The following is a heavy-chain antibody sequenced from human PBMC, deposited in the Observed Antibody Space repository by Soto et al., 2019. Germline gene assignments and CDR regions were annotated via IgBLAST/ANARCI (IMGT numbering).Heavy chain of an antibody. Sequence: QLQLQESGPGLVKPSETLSLTCTVSGGSISSSSYYWGWIRQPPGKGLEWIGSIYYSGSTYYNPSLKSRVTISVDTSKNRFSLKLGSVTAADTAVYYCARAYYDILTGYYPGGDFDYWGQGTLVTVSS. CDR1: GGSISSSSYY. V-gene: IGHV4-39*01. D-gene: IGHD3-9*01. CDR3: ARAYYDILTGYYPGGDFDY. CDR2: IYYSGST. J-gene: IGHJ4*02.